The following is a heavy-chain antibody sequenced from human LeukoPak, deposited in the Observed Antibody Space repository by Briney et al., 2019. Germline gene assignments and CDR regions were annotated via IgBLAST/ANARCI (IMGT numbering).Heavy chain of an antibody. CDR1: GYIFTSYY. D-gene: IGHD3-10*01. Sequence: ASVKVSCKASGYIFTSYYMHCVRQAPGQGLVWVGIINPSDGSTSYAQKFQGRVTMTRDTSTSTVYMELSSLRSEDTAVYYCAREHPMVRGTREGFDSWGQGTLVTVSS. CDR3: AREHPMVRGTREGFDS. CDR2: INPSDGST. J-gene: IGHJ4*02. V-gene: IGHV1-46*01.